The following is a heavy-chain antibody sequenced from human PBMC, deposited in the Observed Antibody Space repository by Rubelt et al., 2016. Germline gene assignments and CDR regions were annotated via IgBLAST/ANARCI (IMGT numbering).Heavy chain of an antibody. D-gene: IGHD2-15*01. CDR3: SRKMVDATRDVFDI. CDR1: GGSLRGSSYY. Sequence: QLQLQESSPRLVKPSETLSLICNVSGGSLRGSSYYWGWIRQPPGKGLQWIGSLFSGSTYYNPSLKSRVPISNTTSKNQFPLVLDVFAAAEQAGYYGSRKMVDATRDVFDIWGQGTMVIVSS. CDR2: LFSGST. V-gene: IGHV4-39*07. J-gene: IGHJ3*02.